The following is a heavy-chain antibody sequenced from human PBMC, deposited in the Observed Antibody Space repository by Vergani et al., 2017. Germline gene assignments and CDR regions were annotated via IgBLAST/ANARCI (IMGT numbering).Heavy chain of an antibody. CDR2: IYYSGST. V-gene: IGHV4-39*07. CDR3: ARHSSQQLVXFDY. CDR1: GGSISSSSYY. J-gene: IGHJ4*02. D-gene: IGHD6-13*01. Sequence: QLQLQESGPGLVKPSETLSLTCTVSGGSISSSSYYWGWIRQPPGKGLEWIGSIYYSGSTYYNPSLKSRVTISVDTSKNQFSLKLSSVTAADTAVYYCARHSSQQLVXFDYWGQGTLVTVSS.